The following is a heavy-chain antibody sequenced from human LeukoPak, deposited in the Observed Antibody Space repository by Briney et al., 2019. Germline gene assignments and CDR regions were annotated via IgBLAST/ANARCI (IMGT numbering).Heavy chain of an antibody. CDR1: GFTFSSYA. Sequence: PGGSLRLSCAASGFTFSSYAMSWVRQAPGKGLEWVGRTRNKANSYTTEYAASVKGRFTISRDDSKNSLYLQMNSLKTEDTAVYYCARGGSGWYSTGHYYFDYWGQGTLVTVSS. V-gene: IGHV3-72*01. J-gene: IGHJ4*02. D-gene: IGHD6-19*01. CDR3: ARGGSGWYSTGHYYFDY. CDR2: TRNKANSYTT.